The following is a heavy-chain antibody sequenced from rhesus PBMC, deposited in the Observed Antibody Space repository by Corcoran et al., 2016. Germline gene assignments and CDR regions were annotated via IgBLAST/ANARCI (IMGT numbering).Heavy chain of an antibody. CDR3: ARLEDSIFDS. V-gene: IGHV4-99*01. D-gene: IGHD3-9*01. J-gene: IGHJ6*01. CDR2: ISGSGGST. Sequence: QVQLQESGPGLVKPSETLSLTCTVSGYFISSGYHWAWIRQPPGKGLEYIAYISGSGGSTDYTPSLKRRVTISKDTSKNQFSLKLNSVTAADTAVYYCARLEDSIFDSWGQGVVVTASS. CDR1: GYFISSGYH.